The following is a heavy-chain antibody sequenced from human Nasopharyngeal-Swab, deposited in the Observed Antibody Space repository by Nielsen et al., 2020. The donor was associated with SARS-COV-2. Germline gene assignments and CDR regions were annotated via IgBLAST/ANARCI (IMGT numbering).Heavy chain of an antibody. CDR1: GYTFTSYG. V-gene: IGHV1-18*01. CDR2: ISAYNGNT. CDR3: ARDDSAYYYGSGSPRQRYYYYGMDV. Sequence: ASVKVSCKASGYTFTSYGISWVRQAPGQGLEWMGWISAYNGNTNYAQKLRGRVTMTTDTSTSTAYMELRSLRSDDTAVYYCARDDSAYYYGSGSPRQRYYYYGMDVWGQGTTVTVSS. D-gene: IGHD3-10*01. J-gene: IGHJ6*02.